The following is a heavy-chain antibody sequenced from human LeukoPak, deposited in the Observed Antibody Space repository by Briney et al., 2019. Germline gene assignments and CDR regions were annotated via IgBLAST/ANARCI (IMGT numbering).Heavy chain of an antibody. Sequence: RGSLRLSWVGSGLTFCHHAMTRVRPAPGKRPEWVSVIWYDGSNKYYSDSVKGRFTISRDNSKNMLYLQMNSLRAEDTAVYYCARGVTTADYWGQGTLVTVSS. CDR1: GLTFCHHA. CDR2: IWYDGSNK. CDR3: ARGVTTADY. D-gene: IGHD4-11*01. J-gene: IGHJ4*02. V-gene: IGHV3-33*01.